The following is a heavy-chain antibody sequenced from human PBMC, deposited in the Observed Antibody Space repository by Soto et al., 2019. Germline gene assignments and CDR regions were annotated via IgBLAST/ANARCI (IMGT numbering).Heavy chain of an antibody. CDR1: GFTFSSHT. Sequence: PGGSLRLSCAGSGFTFSSHTMTWVRQAPGKGLEFLSYITSTSSTKNYADSVKGRFTISRDNAKNSLYLQMNSLRDEDTAVYYCTRRITMVRGPYYYYAMDVWGPGTTVTV. D-gene: IGHD3-10*01. J-gene: IGHJ6*02. CDR3: TRRITMVRGPYYYYAMDV. V-gene: IGHV3-48*02. CDR2: ITSTSSTK.